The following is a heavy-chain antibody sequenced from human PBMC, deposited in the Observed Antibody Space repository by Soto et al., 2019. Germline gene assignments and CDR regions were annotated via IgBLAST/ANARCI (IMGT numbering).Heavy chain of an antibody. CDR1: GFTFSSYG. V-gene: IGHV3-30*18. CDR3: AKVMGDFWSGYVDS. J-gene: IGHJ4*02. Sequence: SGGSLRLSCAASGFTFSSYGMHWVRQAPGKGLEWVAVISYDGSNKYYADSVKGRFTISRDNSKNTLYLQMNSLRAEDTAVYYCAKVMGDFWSGYVDSWGQGTMVTVSS. D-gene: IGHD3-3*01. CDR2: ISYDGSNK.